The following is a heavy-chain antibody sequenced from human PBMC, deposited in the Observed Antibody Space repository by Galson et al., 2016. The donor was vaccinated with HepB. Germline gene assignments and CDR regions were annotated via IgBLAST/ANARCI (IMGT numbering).Heavy chain of an antibody. CDR1: GFTFTSYA. V-gene: IGHV3-48*01. CDR3: ARDRGYCTGGNCYRFFDF. D-gene: IGHD2-15*01. CDR2: SDTTSTTT. J-gene: IGHJ3*01. Sequence: SLRLSCAASGFTFTSYAMHWVRQAPGKGLEWISYSDTTSTTTYYAESVRGRFTISRDNAKRLAHLQLNSLRVDDTAVYYCARDRGYCTGGNCYRFFDFWGQGIMVTVSS.